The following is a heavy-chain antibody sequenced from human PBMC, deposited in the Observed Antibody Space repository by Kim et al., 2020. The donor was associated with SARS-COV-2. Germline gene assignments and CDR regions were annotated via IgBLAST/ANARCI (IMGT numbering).Heavy chain of an antibody. Sequence: ASVKVSCKASGYTFTSYGISWVRQAPGQGLEWMGWISAYNGNTNYAQKLQGRVTMTTDTSTSTAYMELRSLRSDDTAVYYCARLEDIVVGLYYVDYWGQGTLVTVSS. CDR1: GYTFTSYG. CDR3: ARLEDIVVGLYYVDY. V-gene: IGHV1-18*01. D-gene: IGHD2-15*01. J-gene: IGHJ4*02. CDR2: ISAYNGNT.